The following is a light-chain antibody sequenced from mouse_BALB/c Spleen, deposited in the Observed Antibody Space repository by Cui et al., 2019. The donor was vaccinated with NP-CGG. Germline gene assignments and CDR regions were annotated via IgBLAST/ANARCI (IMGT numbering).Light chain of an antibody. CDR2: GTN. CDR3: ALWYSNHWV. CDR1: TGAVTTTNY. V-gene: IGLV1*01. Sequence: QAVVTQESALTTSPGETVTLTCRSSTGAVTTTNYANWVQEKPDHLFTGLIGGTNNRVPGVPARFSGSLIGDKAAFTITGAHIEDEAIYFCALWYSNHWVFGGGTKLTVL. J-gene: IGLJ1*01.